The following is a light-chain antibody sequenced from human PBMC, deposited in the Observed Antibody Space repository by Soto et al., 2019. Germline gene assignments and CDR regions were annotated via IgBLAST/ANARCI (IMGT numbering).Light chain of an antibody. CDR2: DNN. V-gene: IGLV1-51*01. J-gene: IGLJ1*01. Sequence: QSVLTQPPSLSAAPGQKVTISCYGSSSNIGNNYVSWYQQLPGTAPKLLIYDNNKRPSGIPDRFSGSKSGTSATLGITGLQTGDEADYYCGTWDSSLSAYVFGTGTKVTVL. CDR3: GTWDSSLSAYV. CDR1: SSNIGNNY.